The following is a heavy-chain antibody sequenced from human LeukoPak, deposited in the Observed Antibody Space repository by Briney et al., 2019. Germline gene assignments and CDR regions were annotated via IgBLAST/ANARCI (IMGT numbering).Heavy chain of an antibody. CDR3: ASHYYDSSGYYNYFDY. CDR2: IYTSGST. Sequence: SSETLSLTCTVSGGSISSYYWSWIRQPAGKGLEWIGRIYTSGSTNYNPSRKSRVTMSVDTSKNQFSLKLSSVTAADTAVYYCASHYYDSSGYYNYFDYWGQGTLVTVSS. V-gene: IGHV4-4*07. J-gene: IGHJ4*02. D-gene: IGHD3-22*01. CDR1: GGSISSYY.